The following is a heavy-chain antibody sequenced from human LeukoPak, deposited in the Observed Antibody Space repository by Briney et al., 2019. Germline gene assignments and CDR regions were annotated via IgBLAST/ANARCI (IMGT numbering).Heavy chain of an antibody. Sequence: GGSLRLSCAASGFTFNDHAMYWVRHAPGKGLEWVSGINWNSDNIGYADSVRGRFTISRDDAKNSLFLQMNSLRVEDTALYYCARASYYYDTTGLGAVDIWGQGTMVTVSS. CDR1: GFTFNDHA. V-gene: IGHV3-9*01. D-gene: IGHD3-22*01. CDR2: INWNSDNI. J-gene: IGHJ3*02. CDR3: ARASYYYDTTGLGAVDI.